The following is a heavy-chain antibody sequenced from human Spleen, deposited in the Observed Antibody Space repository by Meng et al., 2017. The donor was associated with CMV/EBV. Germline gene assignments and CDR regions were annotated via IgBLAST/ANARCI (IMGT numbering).Heavy chain of an antibody. CDR1: GFTFSSYA. D-gene: IGHD6-13*01. V-gene: IGHV3-7*04. CDR2: INQDGSQK. Sequence: GESLKISCAASGFTFSSYAMRWVRQAPGEGLEWVANINQDGSQKNYVDSVKGRFTISRDNAKNSLFLQMNSLRAENTAVYYCARVAAAGRGMDVWGPGTTVTVSS. J-gene: IGHJ6*02. CDR3: ARVAAAGRGMDV.